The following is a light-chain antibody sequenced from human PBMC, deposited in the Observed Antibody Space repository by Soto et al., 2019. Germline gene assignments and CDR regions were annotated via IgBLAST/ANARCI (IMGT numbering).Light chain of an antibody. J-gene: IGKJ1*01. CDR3: QQYYSYPRT. CDR1: QGISSY. Sequence: AIRMAQSPSSLSACTGDRVTITCRASQGISSYLAWYQQKPGKAPKLLIYAASTLQSGVPSRFSGSGSGTDFTLTISCLQSEDFATYYSQQYYSYPRTFGQGTKV. V-gene: IGKV1-8*01. CDR2: AAS.